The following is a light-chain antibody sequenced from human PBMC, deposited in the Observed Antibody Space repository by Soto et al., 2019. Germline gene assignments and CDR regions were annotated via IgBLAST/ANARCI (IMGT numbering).Light chain of an antibody. CDR2: DVS. CDR1: SSDVGGYNY. V-gene: IGLV2-14*01. J-gene: IGLJ1*01. CDR3: SSYTTSNTRQIV. Sequence: QSALTQPASVSGSPGQSITISCTGTSSDVGGYNYVSWYQQHPGKAPKFMIYDVSNRPSGVSNRFSGSKSGNTASLTISGLKADDEADYYCSSYTTSNTRQIVFGTGTKVTVL.